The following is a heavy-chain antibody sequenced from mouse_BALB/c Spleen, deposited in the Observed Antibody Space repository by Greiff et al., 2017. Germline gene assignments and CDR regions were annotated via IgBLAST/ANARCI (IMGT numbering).Heavy chain of an antibody. V-gene: IGHV14-3*02. D-gene: IGHD2-4*01. J-gene: IGHJ3*01. CDR3: ARSDDYDGPWFAY. CDR1: GFNIKDTY. CDR2: IDPANGNT. Sequence: EVMLVESGAELVKPGASVKLSCTASGFNIKDTYMHWVKQRPEQGLEWIGRIDPANGNTKYDPKFQGKATITADTSSNTAYLQLSSLTSEDTAVYYCARSDDYDGPWFAYWGQGTLVTVSA.